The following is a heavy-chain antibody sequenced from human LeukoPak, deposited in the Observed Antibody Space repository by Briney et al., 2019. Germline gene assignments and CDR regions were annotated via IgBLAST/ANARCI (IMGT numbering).Heavy chain of an antibody. V-gene: IGHV4-4*07. CDR3: ARGLVGTTGGQNWFDP. CDR2: IHTSGNT. D-gene: IGHD1-26*01. Sequence: SETLSLTCSVSGGSISSYYWSWIRQPAGKGLEWIGRIHTSGNTNYNPSLKSRVTISVDKSKIQFSLKLSSVTAADTAVYYCARGLVGTTGGQNWFDPWGQGTLVTVSS. CDR1: GGSISSYY. J-gene: IGHJ5*02.